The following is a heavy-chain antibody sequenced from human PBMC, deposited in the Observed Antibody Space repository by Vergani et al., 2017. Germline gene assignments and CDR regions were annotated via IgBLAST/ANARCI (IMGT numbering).Heavy chain of an antibody. CDR1: GGTFSSYA. J-gene: IGHJ6*02. CDR2: IIPIFGTA. D-gene: IGHD2-2*02. CDR3: AKGSLGYCSSTSCYTNAADYYYYGMDV. Sequence: QVQLVQSGAEVKKPGSSVKVSCKASGGTFSSYAISWVRQAPGQGLEWMGGIIPIFGTANYAQKFQGRVTFTADESTRTAYMELNSLRADDTAVYYCAKGSLGYCSSTSCYTNAADYYYYGMDVWGQGTTVTVSS. V-gene: IGHV1-69*01.